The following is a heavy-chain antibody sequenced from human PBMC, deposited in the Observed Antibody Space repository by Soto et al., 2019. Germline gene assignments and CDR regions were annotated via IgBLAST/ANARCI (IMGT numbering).Heavy chain of an antibody. CDR2: IWSDGSNK. CDR3: ARDPDSSTYAMDV. V-gene: IGHV3-33*01. D-gene: IGHD6-13*01. J-gene: IGHJ6*02. Sequence: GGSLRLSCAASGFTFSSYGMHWVRQAPGKGPEWVAVIWSDGSNKDYADSVKGRVTISRDNSKNALFLQMNSVRAEDTAAYYCARDPDSSTYAMDVWGQGXTVTVSS. CDR1: GFTFSSYG.